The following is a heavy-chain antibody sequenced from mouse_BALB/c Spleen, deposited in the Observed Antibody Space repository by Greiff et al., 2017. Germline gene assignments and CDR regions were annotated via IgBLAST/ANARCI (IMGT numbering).Heavy chain of an antibody. V-gene: IGHV1-20*02. Sequence: VQLQQSGPELVKPGASVKISCKASGYSFTDYFTNWVMQSHGKSLEWIGRINPYNGDTFYNQKFKGKATLTVDKSSSTAHMDLRSLASEDYAVYYFYKRVSSLYNCAMDYWGQGTSVTVSS. CDR3: YKRVSSLYNCAMDY. CDR2: INPYNGDT. J-gene: IGHJ4*01. D-gene: IGHD6-1*01. CDR1: GYSFTDYF.